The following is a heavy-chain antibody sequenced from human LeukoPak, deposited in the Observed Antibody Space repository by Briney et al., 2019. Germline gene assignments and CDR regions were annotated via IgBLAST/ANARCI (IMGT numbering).Heavy chain of an antibody. Sequence: PGASLRLSCAASGFTFSSYAMSWVRQAPGKGLEWVSGVSGSGGSTFYADSVKGRFTISRDNSKNTLFLQMNSLRAEDTAVYYCAKRVATSSISYYLDYWGQGTLVTVSS. CDR2: VSGSGGST. CDR1: GFTFSSYA. D-gene: IGHD5-12*01. J-gene: IGHJ4*02. V-gene: IGHV3-23*01. CDR3: AKRVATSSISYYLDY.